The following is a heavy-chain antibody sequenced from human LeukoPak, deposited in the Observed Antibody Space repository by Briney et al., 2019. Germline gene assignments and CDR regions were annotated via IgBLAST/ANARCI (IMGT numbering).Heavy chain of an antibody. CDR3: ARDSSVTLSFDY. V-gene: IGHV3-66*01. CDR1: GFTVSTNY. D-gene: IGHD3-9*01. Sequence: GGSLRLSCAASGFTVSTNYMGWVRQAPGKGLEWVSVIYSGGSTYYADSVKGRFTISRDNSKNTLYLQMNSLRAEDTAVYYCARDSSVTLSFDYWGQGTLVTVSS. CDR2: IYSGGST. J-gene: IGHJ4*02.